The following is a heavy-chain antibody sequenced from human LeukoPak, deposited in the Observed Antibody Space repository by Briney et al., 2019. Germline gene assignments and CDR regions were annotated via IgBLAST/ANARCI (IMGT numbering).Heavy chain of an antibody. J-gene: IGHJ4*02. Sequence: GESLKISCKGSGDSFNTYWIGWVRQMPGKGLEWMGLVYPGDSDTRYSPSFQGQVAFSADKSISTAYLQWSSLKASDTAIYYCVRHGGYTSSAVSDYWGQGTLVTVSS. V-gene: IGHV5-51*01. D-gene: IGHD5-18*01. CDR2: VYPGDSDT. CDR1: GDSFNTYW. CDR3: VRHGGYTSSAVSDY.